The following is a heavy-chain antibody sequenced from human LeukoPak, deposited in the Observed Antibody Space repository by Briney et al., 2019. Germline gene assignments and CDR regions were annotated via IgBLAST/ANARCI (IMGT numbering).Heavy chain of an antibody. J-gene: IGHJ5*02. CDR2: IRNDGSSK. V-gene: IGHV3-30*02. Sequence: GGSLRLSCAASGFTFSSYGMHWIRQAPGKGLEWVAFIRNDGSSKYYADSVKGRFTISRDNSKNTLYLQMNSLRAEDTAVYYCARDQWATCSSTRCYWSWFDPWGQGTLVTVSS. CDR3: ARDQWATCSSTRCYWSWFDP. CDR1: GFTFSSYG. D-gene: IGHD2-2*01.